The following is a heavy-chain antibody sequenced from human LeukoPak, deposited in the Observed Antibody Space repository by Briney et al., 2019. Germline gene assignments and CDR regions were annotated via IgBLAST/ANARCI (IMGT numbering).Heavy chain of an antibody. CDR1: GYTFTGYY. J-gene: IGHJ4*02. CDR3: ASSYCSSTSCAQWSSSVDY. Sequence: PVASVKVSCKASGYTFTGYYMHWVRQAPGQGLEWMGWINPNSGGTNYAQKFQGRVTMTRDTSISTAYMELSRLRSDDTAVYYCASSYCSSTSCAQWSSSVDYWGQGTLVTVSS. D-gene: IGHD2-2*01. CDR2: INPNSGGT. V-gene: IGHV1-2*02.